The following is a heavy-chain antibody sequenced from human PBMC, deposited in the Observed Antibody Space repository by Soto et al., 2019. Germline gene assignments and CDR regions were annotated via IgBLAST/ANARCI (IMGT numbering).Heavy chain of an antibody. CDR3: ARDGLYGSGGSGYPRGWFDP. CDR2: ISTTGTYK. V-gene: IGHV3-11*05. J-gene: IGHJ5*02. D-gene: IGHD2-15*01. CDR1: GFTFSDYS. Sequence: QVQLMESGGGLVKPGGSLRLSCAASGFTFSDYSMTWIRQAPGKGLEWISYISTTGTYKKYADSVKGRFTISRDNAKNTLYVQMNSLRADDTAVYYCARDGLYGSGGSGYPRGWFDPCVQGTLVTVSA.